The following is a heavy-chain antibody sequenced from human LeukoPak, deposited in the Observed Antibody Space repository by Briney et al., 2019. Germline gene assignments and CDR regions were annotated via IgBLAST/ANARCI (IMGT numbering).Heavy chain of an antibody. CDR2: INPSSGGT. Sequence: GASVKVSCKASGYTFTGYYMHWVRQAPGQGLEWMGWINPSSGGTNYAQKFQDRVTMTRDTSFTTAYMELNRLRSDDTAVYYCARDPPNNYDSSLVESDYWGQGTLVTVSS. V-gene: IGHV1-2*02. CDR3: ARDPPNNYDSSLVESDY. D-gene: IGHD3-22*01. J-gene: IGHJ4*02. CDR1: GYTFTGYY.